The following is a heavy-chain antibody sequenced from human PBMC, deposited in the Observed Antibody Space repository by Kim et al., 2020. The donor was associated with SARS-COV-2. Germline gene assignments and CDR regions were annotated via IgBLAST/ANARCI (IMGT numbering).Heavy chain of an antibody. D-gene: IGHD6-6*01. Sequence: SETMSLTCDVSGGSMNYYFWNWIRQPPGKGLEWIGYINYSGTTKYNPSLQSRVTISIDTSKNQFSLELRSLTAADTALYYCVRGSSYNSIIGDMDVWGRG. CDR3: VRGSSYNSIIGDMDV. V-gene: IGHV4-59*01. J-gene: IGHJ6*02. CDR1: GGSMNYYF. CDR2: INYSGTT.